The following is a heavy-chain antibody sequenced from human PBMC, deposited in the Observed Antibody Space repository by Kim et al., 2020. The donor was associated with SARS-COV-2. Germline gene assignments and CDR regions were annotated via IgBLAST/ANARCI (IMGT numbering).Heavy chain of an antibody. CDR1: GYTSTSYA. CDR3: PGVIALTWTFNS. D-gene: IGHD1-1*01. Sequence: ASVKVSCKASGYTSTSYAMHWVRQAPGQRLEWMGWINAGNGNTKYSQKFQGRVTLTREPSSSTASMDLSTLTFEETAVYYCPGVIALTWTFNSWGRGTL. J-gene: IGHJ2*01. V-gene: IGHV1-3*01. CDR2: INAGNGNT.